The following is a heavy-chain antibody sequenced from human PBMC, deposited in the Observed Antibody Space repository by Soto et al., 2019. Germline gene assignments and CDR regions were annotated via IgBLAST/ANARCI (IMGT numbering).Heavy chain of an antibody. CDR2: IYRSGGT. CDR3: ARDPSVLGDYLYYYGMDV. Sequence: GGSLRLSCAASGFGVGNEYMTWVRQAPGKGLEWVSIIYRSGGTNYADSVKGRFTISRDTSENMVFLQMKSLTAADTAVYYCARDPSVLGDYLYYYGMDVWGQGTTVTVSS. J-gene: IGHJ6*02. V-gene: IGHV3-66*01. D-gene: IGHD4-17*01. CDR1: GFGVGNEY.